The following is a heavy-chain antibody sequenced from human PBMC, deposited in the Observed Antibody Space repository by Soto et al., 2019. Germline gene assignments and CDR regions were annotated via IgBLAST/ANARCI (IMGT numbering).Heavy chain of an antibody. J-gene: IGHJ6*02. CDR1: GYTFTGYY. Sequence: GASVKVSCKASGYTFTGYYMHWVRQAPGQGLEWMGWINPNSGGTNYAQKFQGWVTMTRDTSISTAYMELSRLRSDDTAVYYCARSGYSSLDYYYGMDVWGQGTTVTVSS. V-gene: IGHV1-2*04. CDR2: INPNSGGT. D-gene: IGHD6-19*01. CDR3: ARSGYSSLDYYYGMDV.